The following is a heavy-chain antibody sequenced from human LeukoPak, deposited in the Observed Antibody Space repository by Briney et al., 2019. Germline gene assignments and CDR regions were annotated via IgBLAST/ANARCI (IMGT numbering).Heavy chain of an antibody. J-gene: IGHJ4*02. V-gene: IGHV3-7*01. CDR1: GFTFSSYW. D-gene: IGHD6-13*01. CDR3: ARVAGGSSSWDQFFDY. CDR2: IKQDGGEK. Sequence: GGSLRLSCAASGFTFSSYWMSWVRQAPGKGLECVANIKQDGGEKYYVDSVRGRFTISRDNAKNSLFLQMNSLRAEDTAVYYCARVAGGSSSWDQFFDYWGQGTLVTVSS.